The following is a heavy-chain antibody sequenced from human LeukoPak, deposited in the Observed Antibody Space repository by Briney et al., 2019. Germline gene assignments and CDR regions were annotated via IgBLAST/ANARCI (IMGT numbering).Heavy chain of an antibody. CDR2: IYTSGST. D-gene: IGHD5-12*01. CDR3: ARGNSGYDPITHYYYMDV. Sequence: SETLSLTCTVSGGSISSGSYFWSWIRQPAGKGLEWIGRIYTSGSTNYNPSLKSRVTISVDTSKNQFSLKLSSVTAADTAVYYCARGNSGYDPITHYYYMDVWGKGTTVTVSS. J-gene: IGHJ6*03. CDR1: GGSISSGSYF. V-gene: IGHV4-61*02.